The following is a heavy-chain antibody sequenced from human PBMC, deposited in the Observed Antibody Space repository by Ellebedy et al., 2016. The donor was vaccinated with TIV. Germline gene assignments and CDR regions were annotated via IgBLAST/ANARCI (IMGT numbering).Heavy chain of an antibody. CDR3: ARWYGSGTYYLDP. CDR2: SGAAGDT. D-gene: IGHD3-10*01. CDR1: GFSLTGSD. Sequence: PGGSLRLSCAASGFSLTGSDLHWVRRPAGKGLEWVSASGAAGDTYYPDSVRGRFTISRESAKNSFYLKMNSLRAEDTALYYCARWYGSGTYYLDPWGQGTLVTVSS. J-gene: IGHJ5*01. V-gene: IGHV3-13*01.